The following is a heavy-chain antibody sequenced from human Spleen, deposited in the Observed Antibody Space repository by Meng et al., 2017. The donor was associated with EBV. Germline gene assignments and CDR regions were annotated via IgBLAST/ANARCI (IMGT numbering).Heavy chain of an antibody. V-gene: IGHV4-4*02. Sequence: QVQLQESGPGLVKPSGPLSLTCAVSGDSISSNWWSWVRQPPGKGLEWIGEIFHSGNTNYNPSLKSRVALSVDKSKNQISLNLNSVTAADTALYYCARGSSGYFSIDLWGQGTLVTVSS. J-gene: IGHJ5*02. CDR1: GDSISSNW. CDR3: ARGSSGYFSIDL. D-gene: IGHD3-22*01. CDR2: IFHSGNT.